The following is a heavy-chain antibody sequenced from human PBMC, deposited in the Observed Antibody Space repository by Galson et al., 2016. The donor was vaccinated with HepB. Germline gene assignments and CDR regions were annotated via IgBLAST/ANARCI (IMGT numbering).Heavy chain of an antibody. J-gene: IGHJ4*02. CDR3: ARAWDSGYDLGLDY. CDR1: GYTFTGYY. D-gene: IGHD5-12*01. Sequence: SVKVSCKASGYTFTGYYIYWVRQAAGQGLEWMGWINPKTGGTNYAQTFQGRVTVTRDTSITTSYMEPRRLRSDDTAIYFCARAWDSGYDLGLDYWGQGTLVTVSS. CDR2: INPKTGGT. V-gene: IGHV1-2*02.